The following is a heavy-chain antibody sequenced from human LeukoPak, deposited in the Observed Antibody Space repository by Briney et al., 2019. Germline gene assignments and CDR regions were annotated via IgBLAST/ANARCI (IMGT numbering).Heavy chain of an antibody. CDR3: AKRRDGYKWRGIDY. CDR1: GFTFSSYA. Sequence: GGSLRLSCAASGFTFSSYAMSWVRQAPGKGLEWVSAISGSGGSTYYADSVEGRFTISRDNSKNTLYLQMNSLRAEDTAVYYCAKRRDGYKWRGIDYWGPGTLVTVSS. CDR2: ISGSGGST. V-gene: IGHV3-23*01. J-gene: IGHJ4*02. D-gene: IGHD5-24*01.